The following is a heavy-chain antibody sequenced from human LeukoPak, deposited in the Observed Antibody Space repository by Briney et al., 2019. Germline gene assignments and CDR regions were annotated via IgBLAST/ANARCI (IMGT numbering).Heavy chain of an antibody. D-gene: IGHD2-2*02. V-gene: IGHV1-24*01. J-gene: IGHJ4*02. CDR1: GYTLTELS. CDR3: ATSYPTLVRPYNFDY. Sequence: ASVKVSCKVSGYTLTELSMHWVRQAPGKGLEWMGGFDPEDGETIYAQKFQGRVTMTEDTSTDTAYMELSSLRSEDTAVYYCATSYPTLVRPYNFDYWGQGTLVTVSS. CDR2: FDPEDGET.